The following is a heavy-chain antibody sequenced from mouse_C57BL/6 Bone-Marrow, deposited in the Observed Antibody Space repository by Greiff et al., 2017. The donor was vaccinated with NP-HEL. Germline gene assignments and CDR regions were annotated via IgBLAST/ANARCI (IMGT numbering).Heavy chain of an antibody. V-gene: IGHV14-4*01. J-gene: IGHJ2*01. CDR1: GFNIKDDY. D-gene: IGHD1-1*01. CDR3: TTGTVVATRFDY. Sequence: VQLQQSGAELVRPGASVKLSCTASGFNIKDDYMHWVKQRPEQGLEWIGWIDPENGDTEYASKFQGKATITADTSSNTAYLQLSSLTSEDTAVYYCTTGTVVATRFDYWGQGTTLTVSS. CDR2: IDPENGDT.